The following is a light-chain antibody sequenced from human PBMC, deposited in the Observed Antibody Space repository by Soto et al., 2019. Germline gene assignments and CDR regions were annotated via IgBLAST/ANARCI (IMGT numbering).Light chain of an antibody. CDR1: SCNIGGYNV. J-gene: IGLJ1*01. V-gene: IGLV2-23*01. CDR2: EAI. Sequence: QSLLTHHASVSGSPGQSINISCSGTSCNIGGYNVVSWYQQHPGKAPKVIIYEAIKRPSGVSNRFSGSISGTTASLTISGLQADDEADYYCCSYVGATTYVFGSGTKIAVL. CDR3: CSYVGATTYV.